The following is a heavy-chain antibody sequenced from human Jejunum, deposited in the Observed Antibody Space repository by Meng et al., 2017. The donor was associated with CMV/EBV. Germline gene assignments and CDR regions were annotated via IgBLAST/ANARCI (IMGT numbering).Heavy chain of an antibody. CDR3: AKDIYSGTYTGMNH. CDR1: GFTVSPNY. J-gene: IGHJ5*02. CDR2: IYSTGIT. Sequence: SGFTVSPNYMGWVRQAPGKGLEWVSLIYSTGITYYADSVKGRFIISRDNAKDSLYLQMNSLRAEDTAIYYCAKDIYSGTYTGMNHWGQGTLVTVSS. D-gene: IGHD1-26*01. V-gene: IGHV3-53*03.